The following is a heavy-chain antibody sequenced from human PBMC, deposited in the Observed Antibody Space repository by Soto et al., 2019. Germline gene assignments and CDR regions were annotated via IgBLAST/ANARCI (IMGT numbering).Heavy chain of an antibody. CDR2: IYYSGST. CDR1: GGSISSSSYY. Sequence: SETLSLTCTVSGGSISSSSYYWGWIRQPPGKGLEWIGSIYYSGSTYYNPSLKSRVTISVDTSKNQFSLKLSSVTAADTAVYYCARRGYYDSSGYFRFDYWGQGTLVTVS. V-gene: IGHV4-39*01. CDR3: ARRGYYDSSGYFRFDY. J-gene: IGHJ4*02. D-gene: IGHD3-22*01.